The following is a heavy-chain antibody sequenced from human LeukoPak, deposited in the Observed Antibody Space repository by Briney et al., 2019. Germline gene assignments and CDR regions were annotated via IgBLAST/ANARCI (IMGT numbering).Heavy chain of an antibody. V-gene: IGHV3-48*03. CDR2: ISSSGSTI. CDR3: ARVDSSGWYSFDC. Sequence: GSLRLSCAASGFTFSSYEMNWVRQAPGKGLEWVSYISSSGSTIYYADSVKGRFTISRDNAKNSLYLQMNSLRAEDTAVYYCARVDSSGWYSFDCWGQGTLVTVSS. CDR1: GFTFSSYE. J-gene: IGHJ4*02. D-gene: IGHD6-19*01.